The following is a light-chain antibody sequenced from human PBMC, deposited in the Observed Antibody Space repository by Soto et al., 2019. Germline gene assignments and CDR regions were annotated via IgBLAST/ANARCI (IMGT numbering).Light chain of an antibody. CDR1: RSISPW. J-gene: IGKJ1*01. V-gene: IGKV1-5*01. Sequence: DIQMTQSPSTLSASVGDRVTIACRASRSISPWLAWYQQKPGKPPKLLIYGASSLAAGVPSRFSGSGSGTDFTLTINSLQPDDFASYYCQQYSSSTTFGQGTKVDIK. CDR3: QQYSSSTT. CDR2: GAS.